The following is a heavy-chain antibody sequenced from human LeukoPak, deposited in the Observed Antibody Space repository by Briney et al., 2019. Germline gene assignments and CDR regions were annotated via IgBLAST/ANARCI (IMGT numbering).Heavy chain of an antibody. CDR2: IYYSGST. D-gene: IGHD3-10*01. CDR1: GGSISSYY. V-gene: IGHV4-59*01. J-gene: IGHJ4*02. Sequence: SETPSLTCTVSGGSISSYYWSWIRQPPGKGLEWIGYIYYSGSTNYNPSLKSRVTISVDTSKNQFSLKLSSVTAADTAVCYCARELDYYGSGSPTKGYYFDYWGQGTLVTVSS. CDR3: ARELDYYGSGSPTKGYYFDY.